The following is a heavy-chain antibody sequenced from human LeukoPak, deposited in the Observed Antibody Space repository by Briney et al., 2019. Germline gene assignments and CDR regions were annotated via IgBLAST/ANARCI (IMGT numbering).Heavy chain of an antibody. D-gene: IGHD6-13*01. CDR3: AREGSSSGGRDLDY. J-gene: IGHJ4*02. CDR1: GFTFSSYS. Sequence: GGSLRLSCAASGFTFSSYSMNWVRQAPGKGLEWVSSISSSSSYIYYADSVKGRFTISRDNAKNSLYLQMNSLRAEDTAVYYCAREGSSSGGRDLDYWGQGTLVTVSS. CDR2: ISSSSSYI. V-gene: IGHV3-21*01.